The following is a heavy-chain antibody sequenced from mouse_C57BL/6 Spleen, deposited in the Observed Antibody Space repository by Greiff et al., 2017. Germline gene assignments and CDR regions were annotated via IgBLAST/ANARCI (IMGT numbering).Heavy chain of an antibody. CDR2: IYPGDGDT. J-gene: IGHJ3*01. V-gene: IGHV1-82*01. CDR1: GYAFSSSW. CDR3: ARSAY. Sequence: QVQFQQSGPELVKPGDSVKISCKASGYAFSSSWMNWVKQRPGKGLEWIGRIYPGDGDTYYNGKFKGKDTLTAEKSSSTDYMQLSSLTSEDAAVYFCARSAYWGQGTLVTVSA.